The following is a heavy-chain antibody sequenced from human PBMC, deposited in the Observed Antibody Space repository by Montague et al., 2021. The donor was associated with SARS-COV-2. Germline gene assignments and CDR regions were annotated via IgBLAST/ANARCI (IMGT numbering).Heavy chain of an antibody. Sequence: SLSLSFAASGFTFSSYGMHWVRQAPGKGLEWVAVIWYDGSNKYYADSVKGRFTISRDNSKNTLYLQMNSLRAEDTAVYYCARDVYYYDSSGYYYGRYYYYGMDVWGQGTTVTVSS. V-gene: IGHV3-33*01. J-gene: IGHJ6*02. D-gene: IGHD3-22*01. CDR1: GFTFSSYG. CDR2: IWYDGSNK. CDR3: ARDVYYYDSSGYYYGRYYYYGMDV.